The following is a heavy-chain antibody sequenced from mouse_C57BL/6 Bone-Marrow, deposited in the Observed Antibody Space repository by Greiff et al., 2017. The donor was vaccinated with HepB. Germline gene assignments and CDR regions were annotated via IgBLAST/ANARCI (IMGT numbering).Heavy chain of an antibody. CDR3: ARYKPLYYGSLDY. Sequence: QVQLQQPGTELVKPGASVKLSCKASGYTFTSYWMHWVKQRPGQGLEWIGNINPSNGGTNYNEKFKSKATLTVDKASSTAYMQLSSLTSEDSAVYYCARYKPLYYGSLDYWGQGTTLTVSS. V-gene: IGHV1-53*01. J-gene: IGHJ2*01. CDR1: GYTFTSYW. D-gene: IGHD1-1*01. CDR2: INPSNGGT.